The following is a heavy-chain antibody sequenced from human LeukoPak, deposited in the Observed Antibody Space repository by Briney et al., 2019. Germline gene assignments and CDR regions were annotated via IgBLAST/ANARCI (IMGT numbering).Heavy chain of an antibody. Sequence: PSETLSLTCTVSGGSLSGYYWTWLRQPPGKGLEWIGYVFYFGSTNYNPSLPNRVTISLETSKNQFSLRLTSVTAADTAVYYCARGSGNDYFGSGPIDKWFDPWGQGTLVTVSS. J-gene: IGHJ5*02. CDR1: GGSLSGYY. D-gene: IGHD3-10*01. CDR2: VFYFGST. CDR3: ARGSGNDYFGSGPIDKWFDP. V-gene: IGHV4-59*01.